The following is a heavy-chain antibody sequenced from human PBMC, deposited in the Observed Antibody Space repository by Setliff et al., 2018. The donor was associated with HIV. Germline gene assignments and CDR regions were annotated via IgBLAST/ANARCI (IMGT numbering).Heavy chain of an antibody. CDR2: IFPADSDT. CDR1: GYSFGDYW. V-gene: IGHV5-51*01. Sequence: PGESLKISCRGFGYSFGDYWIGWVRQKPGKGLEWMGIIFPADSDTRVSPSFQGQVSISADRSTYAAFLQWTSLKASDMGMYFCARHRVDTSMLVVKSPGAFDLWGQGTLVTGSS. D-gene: IGHD3-22*01. CDR3: ARHRVDTSMLVVKSPGAFDL. J-gene: IGHJ3*01.